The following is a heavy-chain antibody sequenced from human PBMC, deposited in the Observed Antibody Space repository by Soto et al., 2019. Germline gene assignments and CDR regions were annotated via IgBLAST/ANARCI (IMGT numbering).Heavy chain of an antibody. Sequence: QVQLQESGPGLLKPSQTLSLTCTVSGGSITSGRYYWSWIRQHPEKGLEWIGYIFYSGSTYYNPSLKSRVTISLDTSMNQFSLKLTSVTAADTALYYCVRGYGDYAYFDYWGQGTLLTVSS. CDR3: VRGYGDYAYFDY. CDR1: GGSITSGRYY. J-gene: IGHJ4*02. D-gene: IGHD4-17*01. V-gene: IGHV4-31*03. CDR2: IFYSGST.